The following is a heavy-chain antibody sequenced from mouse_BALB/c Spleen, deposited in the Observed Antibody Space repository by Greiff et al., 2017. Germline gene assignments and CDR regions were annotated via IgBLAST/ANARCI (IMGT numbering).Heavy chain of an antibody. Sequence: EVQLQESGAELVRPGALAKLYCNASGFHNKDDYMHWVKQRPEQGMEWIGWIDPENGNTIYDPKFPGKASITADTSSNTAYLQLSSLTSEDTAVYYCARGLPNAMNNWGQRASVTV. CDR1: GFHNKDDY. CDR3: ARGLPNAMNN. J-gene: IGHJ4*01. V-gene: IGHV14-1*02. CDR2: IDPENGNT. D-gene: IGHD2-4*01.